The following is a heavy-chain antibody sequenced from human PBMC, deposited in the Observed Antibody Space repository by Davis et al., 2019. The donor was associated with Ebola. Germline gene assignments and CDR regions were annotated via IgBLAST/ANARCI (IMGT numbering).Heavy chain of an antibody. D-gene: IGHD6-19*01. CDR1: GFTVSSNY. CDR2: IYSGGST. J-gene: IGHJ4*02. Sequence: GESLKISCAASGFTVSSNYMSWVRQAPGKGLEWVSVIYSGGSTYYADSVKGRFTISRHNSKNTLYLQMNSLRAEDTAVYYCARGYGSGWYSYWGQGTLVTVSS. CDR3: ARGYGSGWYSY. V-gene: IGHV3-53*04.